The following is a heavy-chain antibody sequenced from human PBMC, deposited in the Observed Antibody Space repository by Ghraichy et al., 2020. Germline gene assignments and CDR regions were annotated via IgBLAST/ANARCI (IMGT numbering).Heavy chain of an antibody. CDR2: ISAYNGDT. CDR1: GYTFTSYG. V-gene: IGHV1-18*01. J-gene: IGHJ4*02. D-gene: IGHD2-21*01. CDR3: ARSRFVVVIANDPLDY. Sequence: ASVKVSCKASGYTFTSYGISWVRQAPGQGLEWMGWISAYNGDTNYAHKLQGRVTMTTDTSTSTAYMELRSLRSDDTAVYYCARSRFVVVIANDPLDYWGQGTLVTVSS.